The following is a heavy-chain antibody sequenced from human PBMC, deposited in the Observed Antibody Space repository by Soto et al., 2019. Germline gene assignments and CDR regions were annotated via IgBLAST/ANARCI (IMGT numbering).Heavy chain of an antibody. V-gene: IGHV1-3*01. Sequence: QVQVVQSGAEVKKPGASVKVSCKTSGYIFTSYAMHWVRQAPGQRLEWMGWINAGNGDTKYSQKFQGRVTITRDTTAKTDFMELSSLRSEDTAIYYCARELQGLYYFDFWGQGTLVTVSS. CDR2: INAGNGDT. D-gene: IGHD4-4*01. CDR1: GYIFTSYA. CDR3: ARELQGLYYFDF. J-gene: IGHJ4*02.